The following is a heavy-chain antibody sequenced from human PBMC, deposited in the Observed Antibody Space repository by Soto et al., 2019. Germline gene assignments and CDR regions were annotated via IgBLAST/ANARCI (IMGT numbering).Heavy chain of an antibody. D-gene: IGHD2-2*01. CDR1: GFTFSSYW. V-gene: IGHV3-74*01. CDR3: ARGRISSTSFYYYGMDV. J-gene: IGHJ6*02. Sequence: GGSMRLSCAASGFTFSSYWMHWVRQAPGKGLVWVSRINSDGSSTSYADSVKGRFTISRDNAKNTLYLQMNSLRAEDTAVYYCARGRISSTSFYYYGMDVWGQGTTVTVSS. CDR2: INSDGSST.